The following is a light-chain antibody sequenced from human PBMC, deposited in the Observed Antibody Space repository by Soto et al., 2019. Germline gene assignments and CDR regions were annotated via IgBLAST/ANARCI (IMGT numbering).Light chain of an antibody. CDR2: LGS. Sequence: DIVMTQSPLSLTVTPGEPASVSCSSSQSLLRSNGFNYLEWFLQKPGQSPQLLINLGSNRASGAPDRFSGTGSATNFTLKISRGEAEDVGVFYCMQPLQTPWTFGQGTKVEIK. CDR3: MQPLQTPWT. J-gene: IGKJ1*01. CDR1: QSLLRSNGFNY. V-gene: IGKV2-28*01.